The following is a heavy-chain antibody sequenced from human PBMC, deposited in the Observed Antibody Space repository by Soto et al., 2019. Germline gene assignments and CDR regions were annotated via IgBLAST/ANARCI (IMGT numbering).Heavy chain of an antibody. Sequence: QVQLVQSGAEVKKPGASVKVSCKASGYTFTSYDINWVRQATGQGLEWMGWMNPNSGNTGYAQKFRGRVTTKRNTSLSTAYMELSSLRSEDTAVYYCARGSRIAAAGVCYFDYWGQGTLVTVSS. CDR1: GYTFTSYD. CDR2: MNPNSGNT. D-gene: IGHD6-13*01. V-gene: IGHV1-8*01. J-gene: IGHJ4*02. CDR3: ARGSRIAAAGVCYFDY.